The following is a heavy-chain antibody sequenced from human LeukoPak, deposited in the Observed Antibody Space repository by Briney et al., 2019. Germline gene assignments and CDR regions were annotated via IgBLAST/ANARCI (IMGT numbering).Heavy chain of an antibody. V-gene: IGHV1-2*02. D-gene: IGHD1-26*01. J-gene: IGHJ4*02. CDR1: GYTFTGYY. CDR3: ARVSLISRLNIVGATHWVY. CDR2: INPNSGGT. Sequence: GASVKVSCKASGYTFTGYYMHWVRQAPGQGLEWMGWINPNSGGTNYAQKFQGRVTMTRDTSISTAYMELSRLRSDDTAAYYCARVSLISRLNIVGATHWVYWGQGTLVTVSS.